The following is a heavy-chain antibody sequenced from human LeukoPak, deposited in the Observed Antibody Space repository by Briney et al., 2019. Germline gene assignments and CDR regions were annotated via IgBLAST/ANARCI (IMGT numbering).Heavy chain of an antibody. CDR1: GYTFTGYY. Sequence: ASEKVSCKASGYTFTGYYMHWVRQAPGQGLEWMGWINPNSGGTNYAQKFQGWVTMTRDTSISTAYMELSRLRSDDTAVYYCARVGIEYYSRHYYYGMDVWGQGTTVTVSS. V-gene: IGHV1-2*04. CDR2: INPNSGGT. J-gene: IGHJ6*02. D-gene: IGHD3-10*01. CDR3: ARVGIEYYSRHYYYGMDV.